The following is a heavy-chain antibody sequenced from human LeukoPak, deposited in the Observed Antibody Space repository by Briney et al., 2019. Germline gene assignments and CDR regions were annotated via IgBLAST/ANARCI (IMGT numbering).Heavy chain of an antibody. CDR3: AKRAPPGTAVGVPYYFDH. V-gene: IGHV3-23*01. CDR1: GFTFNSYA. CDR2: VGGSGSDT. J-gene: IGHJ4*02. D-gene: IGHD6-19*01. Sequence: GGSLRLSCAASGFTFNSYAMSWFRQAPGTGLEWVSTVGGSGSDTFYAGSVKGRFTISRDNSNHAVYLQMNSLRAEDTALYYCAKRAPPGTAVGVPYYFDHWGQGTLVTVSS.